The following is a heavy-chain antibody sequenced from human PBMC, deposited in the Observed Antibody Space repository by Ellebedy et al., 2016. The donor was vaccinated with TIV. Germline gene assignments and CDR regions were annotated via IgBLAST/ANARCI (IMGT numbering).Heavy chain of an antibody. Sequence: GESLKISCAASGFTFSSYPMNWVRQAPGKGLEWASIISANGGTTYYADSVKGRFTISIDNSKNTLFLQMSSLRAEDTAVYFCARRSTDFAFDSWGQGTLVTVSS. J-gene: IGHJ4*02. CDR2: ISANGGTT. CDR1: GFTFSSYP. CDR3: ARRSTDFAFDS. D-gene: IGHD3/OR15-3a*01. V-gene: IGHV3-23*01.